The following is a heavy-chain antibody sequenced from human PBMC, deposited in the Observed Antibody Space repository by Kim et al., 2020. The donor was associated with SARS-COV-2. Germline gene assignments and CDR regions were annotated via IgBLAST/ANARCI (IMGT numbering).Heavy chain of an antibody. CDR3: AKARGYSYGFDAFDI. CDR2: ISYDGSNK. D-gene: IGHD5-18*01. Sequence: GGSLRLSCAASGFTFSSYGMHWVRQAPGKGLEWVAVISYDGSNKYYADSVKGLFTISRDNSKNTLYLQMNSLRAEDTAVYYCAKARGYSYGFDAFDIWGQGTMVTVSS. J-gene: IGHJ3*02. V-gene: IGHV3-30*18. CDR1: GFTFSSYG.